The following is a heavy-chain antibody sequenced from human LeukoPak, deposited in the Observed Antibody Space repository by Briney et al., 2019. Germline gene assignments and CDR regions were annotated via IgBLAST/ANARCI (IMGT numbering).Heavy chain of an antibody. V-gene: IGHV3-30*02. CDR1: GFTFSSYG. D-gene: IGHD3-3*01. J-gene: IGHJ4*02. CDR2: IRYDGSNK. Sequence: PGGSLRLSCAASGFTFSSYGMHWVRQAPGKGLEWVAFIRYDGSNKYYADSVKGRFTISRDNSKNTLYLQMNSLRAEDTAVYYCAKDPPLITIDYYFDYWGQGTLVTASS. CDR3: AKDPPLITIDYYFDY.